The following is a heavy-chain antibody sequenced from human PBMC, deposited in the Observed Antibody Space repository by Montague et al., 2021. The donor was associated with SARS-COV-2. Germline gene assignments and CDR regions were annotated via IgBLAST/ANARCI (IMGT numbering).Heavy chain of an antibody. CDR1: GGSISSGGYY. V-gene: IGHV4-31*03. CDR3: ARDAIGAAGGYGMDV. D-gene: IGHD2-2*01. CDR2: IYYDGYT. J-gene: IGHJ6*02. Sequence: TLSLTCTVSGGSISSGGYYWSWIRQHPGKDLEWIGYIYYDGYTYYNPSLKSRVTISVDTSKNQFSLNLSSVTAADTAVYYCARDAIGAAGGYGMDVWGQGTTVTVSS.